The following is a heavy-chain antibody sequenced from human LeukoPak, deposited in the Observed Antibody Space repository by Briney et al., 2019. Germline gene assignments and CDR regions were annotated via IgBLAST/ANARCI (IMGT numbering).Heavy chain of an antibody. CDR3: ASSLEHIVLVTARVERLLGVFQH. CDR1: GGTFSSYA. Sequence: SVKVSCKDSGGTFSSYAISWVRQAPGQGLEWMGGIIPIFGTANYAQKFQGRVTITTDESTSTAYMELSSLRSEDTAVYYCASSLEHIVLVTARVERLLGVFQHWGQGTLVTVSS. CDR2: IIPIFGTA. J-gene: IGHJ1*01. D-gene: IGHD2-21*02. V-gene: IGHV1-69*05.